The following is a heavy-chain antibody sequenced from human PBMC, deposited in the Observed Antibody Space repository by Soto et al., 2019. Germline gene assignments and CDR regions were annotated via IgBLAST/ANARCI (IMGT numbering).Heavy chain of an antibody. CDR3: ARHSEVVPAAIDI. D-gene: IGHD2-2*01. V-gene: IGHV5-51*01. Sequence: GESLKISCKGSGYSFTSYWIGWVRQMPGKGLEWMGIIYPGDSDTRYSPSFQGQVTISADKSISTAYPQWSSLKASDTAMYYCARHSEVVPAAIDIWGQGTMVTVSS. CDR2: IYPGDSDT. CDR1: GYSFTSYW. J-gene: IGHJ3*02.